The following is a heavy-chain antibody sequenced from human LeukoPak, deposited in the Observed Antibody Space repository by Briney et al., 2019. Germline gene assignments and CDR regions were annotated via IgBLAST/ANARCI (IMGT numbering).Heavy chain of an antibody. J-gene: IGHJ5*02. CDR3: ARCSSTSCYGRFDP. CDR1: GGSFSGYY. Sequence: SETLSLTCAVYGGSFSGYYWSWLRQPPGKGLEWIGEITHSGSTNYNPSLKSRVTISVDTSKHQFSLKLSSVTAADTAVYYCARCSSTSCYGRFDPWGQGTLVTVSS. V-gene: IGHV4-34*01. D-gene: IGHD2-2*01. CDR2: ITHSGST.